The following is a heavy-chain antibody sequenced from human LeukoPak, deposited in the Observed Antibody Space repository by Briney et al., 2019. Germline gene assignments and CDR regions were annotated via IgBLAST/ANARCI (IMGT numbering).Heavy chain of an antibody. J-gene: IGHJ3*02. V-gene: IGHV3-74*01. Sequence: PGGSLRLSCAASGFTFSSYGMHWVRQAPGKGLVWVSRINSDGSSTSYADSVKGRFTISRDNAKNTLYLQMNSLRAEDTAVYYCARGGSYSHNAFDIWGQGTMVTVSS. CDR1: GFTFSSYG. CDR3: ARGGSYSHNAFDI. D-gene: IGHD3-10*01. CDR2: INSDGSST.